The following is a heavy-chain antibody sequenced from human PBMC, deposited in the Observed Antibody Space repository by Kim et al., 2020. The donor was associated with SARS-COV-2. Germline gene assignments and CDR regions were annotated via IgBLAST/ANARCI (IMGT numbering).Heavy chain of an antibody. CDR3: ERVGYDYVWGSYRDYYYYYGMDV. Sequence: VGSLRLSCAASGFTFSDYYMSWIRQAPGKGLECVSYISSSSSYTNYADSVKGRFTISRDNAKNSLYLQMNSLRAEDTAVYYCERVGYDYVWGSYRDYYYYYGMDVWGQGTPVTVSS. CDR2: ISSSSSYT. J-gene: IGHJ6*02. V-gene: IGHV3-11*05. D-gene: IGHD3-16*02. CDR1: GFTFSDYY.